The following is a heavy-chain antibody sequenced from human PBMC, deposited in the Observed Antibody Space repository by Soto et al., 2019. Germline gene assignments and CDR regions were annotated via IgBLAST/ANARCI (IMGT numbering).Heavy chain of an antibody. CDR3: ARGAVNGFGH. CDR2: INPKSGAT. Sequence: VSCTASAYSFIGNYMHWVRQAPGQGLEWMGWINPKSGATNYAQKFQGRVTITRDRSNTTAYMELSSLRSDDTAVYYCARGAVNGFGHWGQGTLVTVSS. CDR1: AYSFIGNY. V-gene: IGHV1-2*02. J-gene: IGHJ5*02.